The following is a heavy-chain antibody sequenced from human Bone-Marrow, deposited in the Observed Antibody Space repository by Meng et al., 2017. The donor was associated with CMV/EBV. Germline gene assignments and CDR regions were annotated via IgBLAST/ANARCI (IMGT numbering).Heavy chain of an antibody. V-gene: IGHV4-39*07. J-gene: IGHJ5*02. D-gene: IGHD6-6*01. CDR3: ARGFRPYWFDP. CDR1: GGSISSSSYY. Sequence: SETLSLTCTVSGGSISSSSYYWGWIRQPPGKGLEWIGEINHSGSTNYNPSLKSRVTISVDTSKNQFSLKLSSVTAADTAVYYCARGFRPYWFDPWGQGTLVTVSS. CDR2: INHSGST.